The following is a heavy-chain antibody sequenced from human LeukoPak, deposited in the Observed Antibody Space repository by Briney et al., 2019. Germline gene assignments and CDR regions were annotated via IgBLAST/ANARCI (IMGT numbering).Heavy chain of an antibody. CDR2: IIPIFGTA. CDR1: GGTFSSYA. V-gene: IGHV1-69*13. J-gene: IGHJ6*02. CDR3: AKISRLGMDV. D-gene: IGHD2/OR15-2a*01. Sequence: GASVKVSSKASGGTFSSYAISWVRQAPGQGLEWMGGIIPIFGTANYAQKFQGRVTITADESTSTAYMELSSLRSEDTAVYYCAKISRLGMDVWGQGTTVTVSS.